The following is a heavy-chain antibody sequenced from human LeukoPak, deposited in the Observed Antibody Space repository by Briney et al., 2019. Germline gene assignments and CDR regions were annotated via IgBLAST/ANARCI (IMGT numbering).Heavy chain of an antibody. CDR1: GFTVSSNY. D-gene: IGHD6-13*01. CDR2: IYSSGST. V-gene: IGHV4-59*05. J-gene: IGHJ4*02. Sequence: PGGSLRLSCADSGFTVSSNYMRWVRQAPGKGLEWIGRIYSSGSTSYNPSLKSRVTISLDTSKNQFSLNLSSVTAADTAVYYCASDYGSSWYYFDYWGQGTLVTVSS. CDR3: ASDYGSSWYYFDY.